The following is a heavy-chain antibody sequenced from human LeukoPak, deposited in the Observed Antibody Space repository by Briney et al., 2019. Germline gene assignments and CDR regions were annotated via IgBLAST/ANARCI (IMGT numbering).Heavy chain of an antibody. D-gene: IGHD3-16*01. CDR2: INQDGSEK. Sequence: GGSLRLSCAASGFTFSDYWMSWVRQAPGRGLEWVANINQDGSEKHYVDSVKGRFTISRDNAKNALYLQMDSLRAEDTALYYCARDKKGGPPIFDYWGQGTLVTVSS. V-gene: IGHV3-7*01. J-gene: IGHJ4*02. CDR1: GFTFSDYW. CDR3: ARDKKGGPPIFDY.